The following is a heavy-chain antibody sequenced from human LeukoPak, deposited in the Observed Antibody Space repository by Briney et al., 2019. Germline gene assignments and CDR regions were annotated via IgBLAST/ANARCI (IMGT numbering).Heavy chain of an antibody. J-gene: IGHJ4*02. CDR1: GFTFNNYW. CDR2: IRQDESEK. D-gene: IGHD4-17*01. CDR3: AKEGSPDYGDYFDY. Sequence: GGSLRLSCAASGFTFNNYWMTWVRQAPGKGLEWVANIRQDESEKYYVDSVKGRFTISRDNAKNSLYLQMNSLRAEDTAVYYCAKEGSPDYGDYFDYWGQGTLVTVSS. V-gene: IGHV3-7*01.